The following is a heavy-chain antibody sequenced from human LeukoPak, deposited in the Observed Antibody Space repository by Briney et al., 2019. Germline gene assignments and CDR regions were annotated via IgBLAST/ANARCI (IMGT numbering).Heavy chain of an antibody. D-gene: IGHD2-15*01. Sequence: PSETLSLTCAVYGGSFSGYYWSWIRRPPGKGLEWIGEINHSGSTNYNPSLKSRVTISVDTSKNQFSLKLSSVTAADTAVYYCARGRICSGGSCYGGWFDPWGQGTLVTVSS. J-gene: IGHJ5*02. CDR2: INHSGST. V-gene: IGHV4-34*01. CDR3: ARGRICSGGSCYGGWFDP. CDR1: GGSFSGYY.